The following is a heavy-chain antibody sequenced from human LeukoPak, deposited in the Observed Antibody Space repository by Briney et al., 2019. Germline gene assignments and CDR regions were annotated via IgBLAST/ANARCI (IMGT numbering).Heavy chain of an antibody. V-gene: IGHV5-10-1*01. J-gene: IGHJ4*02. CDR3: ASDRTSKGYFDY. Sequence: GESLKISCKGSGYSFTSYWITWVRQMPGKGLEWMGRIDPSDSYTNYSPSFQGHVTISADKSISTAYLQWSSLKASDTAMYYCASDRTSKGYFDYWGPGTLVTVSS. CDR1: GYSFTSYW. CDR2: IDPSDSYT. D-gene: IGHD2-2*01.